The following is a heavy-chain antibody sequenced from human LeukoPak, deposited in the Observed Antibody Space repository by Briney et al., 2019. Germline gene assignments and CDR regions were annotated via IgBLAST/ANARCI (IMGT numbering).Heavy chain of an antibody. D-gene: IGHD6-19*01. Sequence: PSQTLSLTCTVSGGSISSGSYYWSWIRQPAGKGLECIGRIYTSGSTNYNPSLKSRVTISVDTSKNQFSLKLSSVTAADTAVYYCARDLVAVAGTEYYFDYWGQGTLVTVSS. V-gene: IGHV4-61*02. J-gene: IGHJ4*02. CDR2: IYTSGST. CDR1: GGSISSGSYY. CDR3: ARDLVAVAGTEYYFDY.